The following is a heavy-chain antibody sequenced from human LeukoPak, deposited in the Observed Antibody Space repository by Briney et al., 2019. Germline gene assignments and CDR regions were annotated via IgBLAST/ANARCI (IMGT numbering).Heavy chain of an antibody. CDR3: ARMYYYDSSGYYYFDY. Sequence: ASVKVSCKASGYTFTSYYMHWVRQAPGQGLEWMGIINPSGGSTSYAQKFQGRVTMTRDTSTSTVYMELSSLRSDDTAVYYCARMYYYDSSGYYYFDYWGQGTLVTVSS. CDR2: INPSGGST. V-gene: IGHV1-46*01. J-gene: IGHJ4*02. CDR1: GYTFTSYY. D-gene: IGHD3-22*01.